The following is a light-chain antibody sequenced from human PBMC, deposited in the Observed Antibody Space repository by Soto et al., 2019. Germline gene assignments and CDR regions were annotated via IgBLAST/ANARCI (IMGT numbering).Light chain of an antibody. J-gene: IGKJ1*01. CDR3: QQYGNSPQT. CDR1: QSVGSTY. CDR2: GAS. V-gene: IGKV3-20*01. Sequence: EIVLTQSPGTLSLSPGEGATLACRASQSVGSTYLAWYQQKPGQAPRLIIYGASSRATGIPDRFSGSGSGTEFTLTISRLEPEDFAVYYCQQYGNSPQTFGQGTKVEIK.